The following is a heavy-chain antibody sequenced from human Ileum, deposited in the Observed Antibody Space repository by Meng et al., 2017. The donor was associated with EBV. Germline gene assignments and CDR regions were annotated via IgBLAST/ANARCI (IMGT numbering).Heavy chain of an antibody. V-gene: IGHV4-4*02. CDR2: VYHRGDT. J-gene: IGHJ4*02. CDR1: GDSISSDIW. D-gene: IGHD1-7*01. Sequence: QVKRPEPGPGRLQPSGTLSLTCTVSGDSISSDIWWSWVRQPPGKGLEWIGEVYHRGDTNYNPSLKSRVDISVDKSKNQFYLSLFSVTAADTAVYYCGRDQGRELINHWGQGTLVTVSS. CDR3: GRDQGRELINH.